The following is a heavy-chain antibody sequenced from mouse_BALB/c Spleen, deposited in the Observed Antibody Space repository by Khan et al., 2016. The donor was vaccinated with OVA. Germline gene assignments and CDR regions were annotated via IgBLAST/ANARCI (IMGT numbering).Heavy chain of an antibody. CDR3: ARPGTTGWYFDV. D-gene: IGHD1-1*01. Sequence: EVQVVESGGGLVRPGGSPKLSCAASGFTFRSYAMSWVRQTPEKRLEWVASISSGGSTYYPDSVKGRFTISSNNARKILYLQMSSMRSEETALYYCARPGTTGWYFDVWGAGTTVTVSS. CDR2: ISSGGST. J-gene: IGHJ1*01. V-gene: IGHV5-6-5*01. CDR1: GFTFRSYA.